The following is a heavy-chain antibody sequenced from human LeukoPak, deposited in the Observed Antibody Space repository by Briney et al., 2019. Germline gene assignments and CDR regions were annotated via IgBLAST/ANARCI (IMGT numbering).Heavy chain of an antibody. V-gene: IGHV4-59*01. J-gene: IGHJ4*02. CDR2: IYYSGST. CDR1: GGSISSYY. CDR3: ARGVVPAALDY. Sequence: SETLSLTCTVSGGSISSYYWSWIRQPAGKGLEWIGYIYYSGSTNYNPSLKSRVTISVDTSKNQFSLKLSSVTAADTAVYYCARGVVPAALDYWGQGTLVTVSS. D-gene: IGHD2-2*01.